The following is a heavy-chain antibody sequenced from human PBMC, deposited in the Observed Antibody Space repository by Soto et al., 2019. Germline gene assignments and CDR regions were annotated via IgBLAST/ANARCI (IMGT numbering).Heavy chain of an antibody. J-gene: IGHJ6*02. V-gene: IGHV1-69*13. CDR3: AGDDDYYYGMDV. CDR1: GGTFRSYA. Sequence: SVKVSCKASGGTFRSYAISWVRQAPGQGLEWMGGIIPIFGTANYAQKFQGRVTITADESTSTAYMELSSLRSEDTAVYYCAGDDDYYYGMDVWGQGTTVTVSS. CDR2: IIPIFGTA.